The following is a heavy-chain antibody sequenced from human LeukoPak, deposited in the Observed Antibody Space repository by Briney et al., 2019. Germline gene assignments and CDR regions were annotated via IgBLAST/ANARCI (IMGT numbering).Heavy chain of an antibody. CDR1: GGTFSSYA. Sequence: GASVKVSFKASGGTFSSYAISWVRQAPGQGLEWMGGIIPIFGTANYAQKFQGRVTITADESTSTAYMELSSLRSEDTAVYYCARAPLWRNYYYYGMDVWGQGTTVTVSS. D-gene: IGHD2-21*01. CDR3: ARAPLWRNYYYYGMDV. V-gene: IGHV1-69*13. J-gene: IGHJ6*02. CDR2: IIPIFGTA.